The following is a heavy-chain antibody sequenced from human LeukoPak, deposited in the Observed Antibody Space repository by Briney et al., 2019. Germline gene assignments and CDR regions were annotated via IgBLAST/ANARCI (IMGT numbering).Heavy chain of an antibody. D-gene: IGHD5-18*01. J-gene: IGHJ4*02. CDR1: GFTFSNAW. Sequence: GGSLRLSCTASGFTFSNAWMNWVRQAPGKGLEWVGRIKSKVDGETRDYAAPVQGRFTISRDDSKNTVYLRMNSLTTEDAAVYFCSTGGYFLDYWGQGTLVTVSS. V-gene: IGHV3-15*07. CDR2: IKSKVDGETR. CDR3: STGGYFLDY.